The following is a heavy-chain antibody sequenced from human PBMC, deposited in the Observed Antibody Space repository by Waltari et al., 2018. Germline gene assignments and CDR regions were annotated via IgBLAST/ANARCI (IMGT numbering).Heavy chain of an antibody. V-gene: IGHV4-4*02. CDR2: VHHSGKS. CDR3: ARDRGRGLYLDS. Sequence: QLQLPQSGPGLVKPSESLSLTCPVSSDSMSSRDCWSWVRQSPGKGLEWIGQVHHSGKSNYNPSFESRVTVSLDRSNNQFSLKIPSATAADTAVYYCARDRGRGLYLDSRGQGTLVTVSP. CDR1: SDSMSSRDC. J-gene: IGHJ4*02. D-gene: IGHD2-15*01.